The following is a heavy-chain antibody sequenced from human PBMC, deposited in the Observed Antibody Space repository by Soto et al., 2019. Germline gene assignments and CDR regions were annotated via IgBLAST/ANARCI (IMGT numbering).Heavy chain of an antibody. CDR1: GYTFTSYD. CDR2: MNPNSGNT. Sequence: QVQLVQSGAEVKKPGASVKVSCKASGYTFTSYDINWVRQATGQGLEWMGWMNPNSGNTGYAQKFHGKVTMTRNTPISTAYKELSSLRSEDTAVYYCGRGDEVATTSSRGMDVWGQGTTVTVSS. V-gene: IGHV1-8*01. D-gene: IGHD5-12*01. CDR3: GRGDEVATTSSRGMDV. J-gene: IGHJ6*02.